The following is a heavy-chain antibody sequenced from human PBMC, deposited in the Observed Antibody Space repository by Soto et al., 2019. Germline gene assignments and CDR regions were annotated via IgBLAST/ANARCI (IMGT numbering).Heavy chain of an antibody. Sequence: SLKISCVTSWFAFSEYGFLLARQAPGNGLDWVAMISVVANNINYAESVKDRFTISSNPSKNTLYLQMTRLTTEHPADYYRGRDCENVANYKCCYCRSGWGQGATVTVSS. CDR3: GRDCENVANYKCCYCRSG. J-gene: IGHJ6*02. D-gene: IGHD3-3*01. V-gene: IGHV3-33*05. CDR2: ISVVANNI. CDR1: WFAFSEYG.